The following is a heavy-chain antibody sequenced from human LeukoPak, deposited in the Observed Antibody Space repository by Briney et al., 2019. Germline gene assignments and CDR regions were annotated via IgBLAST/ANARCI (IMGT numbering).Heavy chain of an antibody. J-gene: IGHJ3*02. CDR1: GGSFSGYY. Sequence: SETLSLTCAVYGGSFSGYYWSWIRQPPGKGLEWIGEINHSGSTNYNPSLKSRVTISVDTSKNQFSLKLSSVTAADTAVYYCAGNEIFREHNAFDIWGQGTMVTVSS. V-gene: IGHV4-34*01. CDR2: INHSGST. CDR3: AGNEIFREHNAFDI. D-gene: IGHD3-3*01.